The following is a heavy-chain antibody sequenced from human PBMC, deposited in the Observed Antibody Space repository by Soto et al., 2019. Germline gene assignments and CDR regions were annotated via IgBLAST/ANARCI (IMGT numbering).Heavy chain of an antibody. Sequence: GASVKVSCKASGYTFTGYYMHWVRQAPGQGLEWMGWINPNSGGTNYAQKFQGWVTMTRDTSISTAYMELSRLRSDDTAVYYCAIDFMDTAMVSVMDVWGQGTTVTVSS. V-gene: IGHV1-2*04. CDR1: GYTFTGYY. CDR2: INPNSGGT. CDR3: AIDFMDTAMVSVMDV. J-gene: IGHJ6*02. D-gene: IGHD5-18*01.